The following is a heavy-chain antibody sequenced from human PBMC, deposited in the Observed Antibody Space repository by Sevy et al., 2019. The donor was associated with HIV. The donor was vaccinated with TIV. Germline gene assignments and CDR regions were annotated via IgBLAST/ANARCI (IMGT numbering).Heavy chain of an antibody. D-gene: IGHD5-18*01. CDR1: GGSITSKNYF. CDR3: ARHSFKHGYRPHYFDY. J-gene: IGHJ4*02. CDR2: IYHSGST. V-gene: IGHV4-39*01. Sequence: SETLSLTCSVSGGSITSKNYFWAWIRQSPGKGQEWIGSIYHSGSTYHSPSLQSRVGISVDTSRRHFSLKLSSVTATDTAVYYCARHSFKHGYRPHYFDYWSQGTLVTVSS.